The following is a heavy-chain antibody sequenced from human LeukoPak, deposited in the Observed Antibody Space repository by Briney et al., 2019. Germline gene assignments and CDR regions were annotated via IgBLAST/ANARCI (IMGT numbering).Heavy chain of an antibody. CDR1: GGTFSSYA. CDR3: AREGIYSSSWIY. D-gene: IGHD6-13*01. Sequence: ASVKVSCKASGGTFSSYAISWVRQAPGQGLEWMGRIIPIFGIANYAQKFQGRVTITADKSTSTAYMELSSLRSEDTAVYYCAREGIYSSSWIYWGQGTLVTVSS. V-gene: IGHV1-69*04. CDR2: IIPIFGIA. J-gene: IGHJ4*02.